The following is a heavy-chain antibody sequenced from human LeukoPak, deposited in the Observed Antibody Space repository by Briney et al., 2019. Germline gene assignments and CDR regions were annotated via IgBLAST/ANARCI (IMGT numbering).Heavy chain of an antibody. CDR2: IYTSGST. D-gene: IGHD3-22*01. CDR1: GGSISSYY. CDR3: AVTRATMIVAHDAFDI. J-gene: IGHJ3*02. Sequence: SETLSLTCTVSGGSISSYYWSWIRQPAGKGLEWIGRIYTSGSTNYNPSLKSRVTMSVDTSKNQFSLKLSSVTAADTAVYYCAVTRATMIVAHDAFDIWGQGTMVTVSS. V-gene: IGHV4-4*07.